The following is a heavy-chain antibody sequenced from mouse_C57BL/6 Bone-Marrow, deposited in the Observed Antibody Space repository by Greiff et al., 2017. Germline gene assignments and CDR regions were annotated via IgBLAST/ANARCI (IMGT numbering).Heavy chain of an antibody. Sequence: DVQVVESGPGLVKPSQSLSLTCSVTGYSITSGYYWNWIRQFPGNKLEWMGYISYDGSTNYNPSLKNRISITRDTSKNQFFLKLNSVTTEDTAAYYSARDLGGLFDYWGQGTTLTVSS. J-gene: IGHJ2*01. D-gene: IGHD3-1*01. V-gene: IGHV3-6*01. CDR1: GYSITSGYY. CDR3: ARDLGGLFDY. CDR2: ISYDGST.